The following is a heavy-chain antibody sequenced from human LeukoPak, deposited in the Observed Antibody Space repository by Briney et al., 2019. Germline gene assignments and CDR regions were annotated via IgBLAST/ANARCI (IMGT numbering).Heavy chain of an antibody. V-gene: IGHV3-73*01. CDR3: TSLLGLGIVPDF. CDR1: GFRFSTST. J-gene: IGHJ4*02. D-gene: IGHD3-16*01. CDR2: ISGEPNTYET. Sequence: GGSLRLSCAASGFRFSTSTLHWVRQASGKGLEWVGRISGEPNTYETTYAASVKGRFTISRDDLENTVYLQMNSLKTEDTALNYCTSLLGLGIVPDFWGQGTPVIVSS.